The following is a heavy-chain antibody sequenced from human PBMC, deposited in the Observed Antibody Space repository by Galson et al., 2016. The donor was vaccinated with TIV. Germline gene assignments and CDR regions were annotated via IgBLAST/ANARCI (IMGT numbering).Heavy chain of an antibody. CDR1: GASFSDYY. V-gene: IGHV4-34*01. CDR3: ARIPTSWKSYIYIGSH. CDR2: INHTGTT. J-gene: IGHJ4*02. Sequence: SETLSLTCAVYGASFSDYYWSWPRQAPGKGLEWIGAINHTGTTNYNPSLKRRVTMSVDTSKNQISLKLRSVSAADTAVYYCARIPTSWKSYIYIGSHWGQGTLVTASS. D-gene: IGHD3-10*01.